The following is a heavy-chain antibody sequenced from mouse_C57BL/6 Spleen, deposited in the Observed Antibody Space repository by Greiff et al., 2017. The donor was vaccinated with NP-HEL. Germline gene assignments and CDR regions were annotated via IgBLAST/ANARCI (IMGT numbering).Heavy chain of an antibody. CDR2: IYPGSGST. J-gene: IGHJ3*01. CDR3: ARGTYGSSFAWFAY. D-gene: IGHD1-1*01. V-gene: IGHV1-55*01. Sequence: VQLQKPGAELVKPGASVKMSCKASGYTFTSYWITWVKQRPGQGLEWIGDIYPGSGSTNYNEKFKSKATLTVDTSSSTAYMQLSSLTSEDSAVYYCARGTYGSSFAWFAYWGQGTLVTVSA. CDR1: GYTFTSYW.